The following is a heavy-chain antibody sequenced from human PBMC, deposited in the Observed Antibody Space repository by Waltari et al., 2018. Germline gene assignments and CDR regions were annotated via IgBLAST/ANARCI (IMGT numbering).Heavy chain of an antibody. CDR1: GFTFSSYG. Sequence: QVQLVESGGGVVQPGRSLRLSCAATGFTFSSYGMPWVRQAQGRGLEWVAILWYDGSNKYYADSGKGRFTISRDNSKNTLYLQMNSLRAEDTAVYYCARDSITMVRGVKDGMDVWGQGTTVTVSS. CDR3: ARDSITMVRGVKDGMDV. J-gene: IGHJ6*02. D-gene: IGHD3-10*01. V-gene: IGHV3-33*01. CDR2: LWYDGSNK.